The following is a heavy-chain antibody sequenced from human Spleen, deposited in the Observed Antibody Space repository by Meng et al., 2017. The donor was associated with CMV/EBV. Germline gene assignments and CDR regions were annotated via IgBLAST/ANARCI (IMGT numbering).Heavy chain of an antibody. CDR2: IKQDGSEK. CDR3: AKAAGLGVVILSLYFFDY. CDR1: TFSSYW. V-gene: IGHV3-7*01. J-gene: IGHJ4*02. D-gene: IGHD3-3*01. Sequence: TFSSYWRSWVRQAPGKGLEWVANIKQDGSEKYYVDSVRGRFTISRDNAKNSLYLQMNSLTAEDTAVYYCAKAAGLGVVILSLYFFDYWGQGTLVTVSS.